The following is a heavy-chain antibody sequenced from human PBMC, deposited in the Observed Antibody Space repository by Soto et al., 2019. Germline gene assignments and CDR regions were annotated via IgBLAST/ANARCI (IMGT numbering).Heavy chain of an antibody. V-gene: IGHV6-1*01. D-gene: IGHD1-26*01. CDR1: GDSVSSKSAA. CDR2: TYYRSKWST. CDR3: TRALSGSYDS. Sequence: PSQTLSLPCAISGDSVSSKSAAWNWIRQSPSRGLEWLGRTYYRSKWSTDYAVSMKSRITINPDTSKNQFSLQLNSVTPEDTAVYYCTRALSGSYDSWGQGTLVTVSS. J-gene: IGHJ5*01.